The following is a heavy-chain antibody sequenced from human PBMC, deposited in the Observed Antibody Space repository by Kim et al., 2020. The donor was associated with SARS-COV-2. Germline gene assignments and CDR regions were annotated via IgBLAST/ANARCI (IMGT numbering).Heavy chain of an antibody. J-gene: IGHJ5*02. CDR1: GYSFTSYW. CDR2: IDPSDSYT. D-gene: IGHD3-10*01. CDR3: ARRAVRGFSSFRATNWFDP. V-gene: IGHV5-10-1*01. Sequence: GESLKISCKGSGYSFTSYWISWVRQMPGKGLEWMGRIDPSDSYTNYSPSFQGHVTISADKSISTAYLQWSSLKASDTAMYYCARRAVRGFSSFRATNWFDPWGQGTLVTVSS.